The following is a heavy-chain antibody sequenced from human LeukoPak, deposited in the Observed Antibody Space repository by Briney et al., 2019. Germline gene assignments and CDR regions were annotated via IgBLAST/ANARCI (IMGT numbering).Heavy chain of an antibody. V-gene: IGHV4-39*01. J-gene: IGHJ4*02. D-gene: IGHD6-13*01. CDR1: GGSISSSSYY. CDR2: IYYSGST. CDR3: ARLGVRIAAAGKD. Sequence: SETLSLTCTVSGGSISSSSYYWGWIRQPPGKGLEWIGSIYYSGSTYYNPSLKSRVTISVDTSKNQFSLKLSSVTAADTAVYYCARLGVRIAAAGKDWGQGTLVTVSS.